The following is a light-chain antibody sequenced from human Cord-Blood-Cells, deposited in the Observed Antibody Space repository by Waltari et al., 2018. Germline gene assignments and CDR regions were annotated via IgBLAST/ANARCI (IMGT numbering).Light chain of an antibody. CDR1: KLGDNY. V-gene: IGLV3-1*01. Sequence: SYELTQPPSVSVSPGQTASITCSGVKLGDNYACWYQQKPGQSPVLVIYQDSKRPSGIPERFSGSNSGNTATLTISGTQAMDEADYYCQAWDSSTARRVFGGGTKLTVL. CDR3: QAWDSSTARRV. CDR2: QDS. J-gene: IGLJ3*02.